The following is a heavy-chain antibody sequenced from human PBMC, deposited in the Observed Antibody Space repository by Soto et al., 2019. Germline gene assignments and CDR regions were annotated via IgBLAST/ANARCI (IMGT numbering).Heavy chain of an antibody. J-gene: IGHJ6*02. CDR2: INAGNGNT. CDR3: ARVGVVGATTGYYYGMDV. CDR1: GYTFTSYA. Sequence: GASVKVSCKVSGYTFTSYAMHWVRQAPGQRLEWMGWINAGNGNTKYSQKFQGRVTITRDTSASTAYMELSSLRSEDTAVYYCARVGVVGATTGYYYGMDVWGQGTTVTVSS. V-gene: IGHV1-3*01. D-gene: IGHD1-26*01.